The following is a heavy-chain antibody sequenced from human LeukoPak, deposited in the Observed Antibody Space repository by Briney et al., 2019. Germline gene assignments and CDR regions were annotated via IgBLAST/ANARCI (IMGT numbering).Heavy chain of an antibody. J-gene: IGHJ4*02. V-gene: IGHV4-39*07. CDR1: GGSISSGGYY. Sequence: SETLSLTCTVSGGSISSGGYYWSWIRQPSGKGLEWIGEINHSGSTNYNPSLKSRVTISVDTSKNQFSLKLSSVTAADTAVYYCARDGGYDYGGLNYWGQGTLVTVSS. D-gene: IGHD5-12*01. CDR2: INHSGST. CDR3: ARDGGYDYGGLNY.